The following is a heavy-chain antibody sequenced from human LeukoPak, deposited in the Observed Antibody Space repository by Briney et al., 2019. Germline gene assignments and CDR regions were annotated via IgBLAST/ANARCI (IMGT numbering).Heavy chain of an antibody. CDR2: ISSDGNKK. CDR3: VRDAGGY. CDR1: GFTFSTYA. Sequence: GGPLRLSCAASGFTFSTYAMHWVRQAPGKGLEWVAVISSDGNKKFYTDSVKGRFTISRDNSRNTLYLQINGLRAEDTAVYYCVRDAGGYWGQGTPVTVSS. J-gene: IGHJ4*02. V-gene: IGHV3-30*10.